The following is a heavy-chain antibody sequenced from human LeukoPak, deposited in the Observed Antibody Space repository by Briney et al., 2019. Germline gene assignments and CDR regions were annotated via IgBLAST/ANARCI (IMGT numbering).Heavy chain of an antibody. CDR3: ARQYYYDSSGYSIYYYYGRDV. J-gene: IGHJ6*02. CDR2: ISYDGSNK. V-gene: IGHV3-30*04. D-gene: IGHD3-22*01. Sequence: GCLRLCCAASGFTFSSYAMHWVRQAPGKGLEWVAVISYDGSNKYYADSVKGRFTISRDNSKNSLYMQMNSLRAEDTAVYYCARQYYYDSSGYSIYYYYGRDVWGQGNTGTLSS. CDR1: GFTFSSYA.